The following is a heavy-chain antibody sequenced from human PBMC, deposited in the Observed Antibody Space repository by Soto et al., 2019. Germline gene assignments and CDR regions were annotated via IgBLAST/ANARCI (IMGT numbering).Heavy chain of an antibody. CDR2: INPSGGSS. V-gene: IGHV1-46*01. CDR3: ARXVRDFWSGSAKYNWFDP. J-gene: IGHJ5*02. CDR1: GYTFTSYD. D-gene: IGHD3-3*01. Sequence: GASVKVSCKASGYTFTSYDIHWVRQAPGQGLEWMGIINPSGGSSSYAQQFQGRVTMTSDTSTCTVYMELSSLRSEDTAVYYCARXVRDFWSGSAKYNWFDPWGQGTLVTVSS.